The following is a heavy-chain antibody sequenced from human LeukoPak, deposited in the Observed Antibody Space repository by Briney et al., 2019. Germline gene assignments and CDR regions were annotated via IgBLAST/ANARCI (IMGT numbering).Heavy chain of an antibody. CDR3: ARDREPSSDFWSGYYTPDFDY. CDR2: ISSSSSYI. Sequence: GGSLRLSCVASGFTFRSHSMNWVRQAPGKGLEWVSSISSSSSYIYYGDSVKGRFTISRDNAKKSLYLQMNSLRAEDTAVYYCARDREPSSDFWSGYYTPDFDYWGQGTLVTVSS. J-gene: IGHJ4*02. CDR1: GFTFRSHS. V-gene: IGHV3-21*01. D-gene: IGHD3-3*01.